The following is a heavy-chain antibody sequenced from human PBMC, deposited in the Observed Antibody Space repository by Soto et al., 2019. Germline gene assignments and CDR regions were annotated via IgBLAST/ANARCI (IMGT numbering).Heavy chain of an antibody. J-gene: IGHJ4*02. CDR3: AMEYCSSTSCYRDY. CDR1: GGTFSSYT. D-gene: IGHD2-2*02. V-gene: IGHV1-69*02. Sequence: GASVKVSCKASGGTFSSYTISWVRQAPGQGLEWMGRIIPILGIANHAQKFQGRVTFTADKSTSTAYMELSSLRSEDTAVYYCAMEYCSSTSCYRDYWGQGTLVTVSS. CDR2: IIPILGIA.